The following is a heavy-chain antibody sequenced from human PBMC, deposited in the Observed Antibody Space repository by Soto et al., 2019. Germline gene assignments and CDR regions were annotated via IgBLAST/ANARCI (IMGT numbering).Heavy chain of an antibody. CDR1: GFTFSTYT. Sequence: GGSLRLSCASSGFTFSTYTMNWVRQAPGKGLEWVSSINGRGNYIYYAESVKGRFTISRDNAKNSLYLRMDRLRAEDTALYYCVREDGKVGTNSAFDYWGLGALVTVSS. V-gene: IGHV3-21*01. CDR2: INGRGNYI. CDR3: VREDGKVGTNSAFDY. D-gene: IGHD1-26*01. J-gene: IGHJ4*02.